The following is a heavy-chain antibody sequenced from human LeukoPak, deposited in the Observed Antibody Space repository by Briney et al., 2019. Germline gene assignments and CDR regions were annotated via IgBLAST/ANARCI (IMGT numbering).Heavy chain of an antibody. D-gene: IGHD6-13*01. Sequence: GGSLRLSCAASGFTFSDYYMSWIRQAPGKGLEWVSYISSSSSYTNYADSVKGRFTISRDNAKNSLYLQMNSLRAEDTAVYYCARLHSSSWTFDHWGQGTLVTVSS. CDR1: GFTFSDYY. CDR2: ISSSSSYT. J-gene: IGHJ4*02. V-gene: IGHV3-11*06. CDR3: ARLHSSSWTFDH.